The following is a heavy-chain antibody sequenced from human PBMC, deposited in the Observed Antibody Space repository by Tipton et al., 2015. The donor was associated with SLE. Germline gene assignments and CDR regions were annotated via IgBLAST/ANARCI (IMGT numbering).Heavy chain of an antibody. CDR2: ISDGGGT. CDR3: ASGLVTWRGAIVGVDV. CDR1: GDSVSSSNNY. V-gene: IGHV4-61*05. D-gene: IGHD2-21*02. Sequence: TLSLTCTVSGDSVSSSNNYWAWISQSPGQGLDWIGYISDGGGTNYNPSLKSRVTISMDTAKNQFSLKLTSVTAADTAIYDCASGLVTWRGAIVGVDVCGQGTTVNVSS. J-gene: IGHJ6*02.